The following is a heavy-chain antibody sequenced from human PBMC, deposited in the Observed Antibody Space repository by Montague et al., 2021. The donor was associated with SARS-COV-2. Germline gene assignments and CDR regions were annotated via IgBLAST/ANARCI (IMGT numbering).Heavy chain of an antibody. V-gene: IGHV3-23*01. D-gene: IGHD6-19*01. CDR1: GFIFSNYA. J-gene: IGHJ6*02. CDR2: MGGSGVRR. CDR3: AKDTATIRIAVALMDV. Sequence: SRRLSCAASGFIFSNYAMTWVRQAPGKGLEWVSTMGGSGVRRDYADSVKGRFTISRDSSKNTLYLQMNSLRVEDTAVYYCAKDTATIRIAVALMDVWGQGTTVTVSS.